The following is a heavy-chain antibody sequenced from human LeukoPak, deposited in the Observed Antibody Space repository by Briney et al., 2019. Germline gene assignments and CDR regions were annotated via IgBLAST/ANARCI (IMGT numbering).Heavy chain of an antibody. J-gene: IGHJ6*02. CDR2: IYYSGST. CDR3: ARHGDYDILTGYPLNGMDV. V-gene: IGHV4-59*08. CDR1: GGSISSYY. D-gene: IGHD3-9*01. Sequence: PSETLSLTCTVSGGSISSYYWSWIRQPPGKGLEWIGYIYYSGSTNYNPSLKSRVTISVGTSKNQFSLKLSSVTAADTAVYYCARHGDYDILTGYPLNGMDVWGQGTTVTVSS.